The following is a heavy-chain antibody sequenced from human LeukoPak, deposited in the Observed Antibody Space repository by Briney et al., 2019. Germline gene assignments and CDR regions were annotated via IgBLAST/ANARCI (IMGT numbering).Heavy chain of an antibody. CDR1: GFTFSSYW. J-gene: IGHJ6*03. V-gene: IGHV3-7*01. CDR2: IKQDGSEK. CDR3: ARDGYNQPAYYYYMDV. Sequence: GGSLRLSCAASGFTFSSYWMSWVRQAPGKGLEWVANIKQDGSEKYYVDSVKGRFTISRDNAKNSLYLQMNSLRAEDTAVYYCARDGYNQPAYYYYMDVWGKGTTVTVSS. D-gene: IGHD5-24*01.